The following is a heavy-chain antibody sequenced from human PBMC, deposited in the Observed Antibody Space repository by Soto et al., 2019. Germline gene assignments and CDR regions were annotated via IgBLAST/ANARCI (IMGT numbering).Heavy chain of an antibody. V-gene: IGHV1-69*13. J-gene: IGHJ4*02. Sequence: SVKVSCKASVGTFSSYAISWVRQAPGQGLEWMGGIIPIFGTANYAQKFQGRVTITADESTSTAYMELSSLRSEDTAVYYCASSPGSSWYSFDYWGQGTQVTVSS. CDR2: IIPIFGTA. CDR3: ASSPGSSWYSFDY. CDR1: VGTFSSYA. D-gene: IGHD6-13*01.